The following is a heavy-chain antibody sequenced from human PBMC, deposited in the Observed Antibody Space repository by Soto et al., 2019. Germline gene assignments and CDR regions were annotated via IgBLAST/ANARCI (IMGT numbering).Heavy chain of an antibody. CDR3: AGGVRAPKSGRDY. CDR2: INHSGST. J-gene: IGHJ4*02. Sequence: SETLSLTCAVYGGSFSGYYWSWIRQPPGKGLEWIGEINHSGSTNYNPSLKSRVTISVDTSKNQFSLKLSSVTAADTAVYYCAGGVRAPKSGRDYWGQGTLVTVSS. CDR1: GGSFSGYY. V-gene: IGHV4-34*01. D-gene: IGHD3-10*01.